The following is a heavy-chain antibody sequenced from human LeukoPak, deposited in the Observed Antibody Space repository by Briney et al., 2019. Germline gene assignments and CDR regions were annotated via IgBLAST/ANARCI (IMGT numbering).Heavy chain of an antibody. CDR3: ARAPYSSYGDY. CDR1: GGSISSSSYY. J-gene: IGHJ4*02. CDR2: IYYSGSI. Sequence: SETLSLTCTVSGGSISSSSYYWGWIRQPPGKGLEWIGSIYYSGSIYYNPSLKSRVTISVDTSKNQFSLKLSSVTAADTAVYYCARAPYSSYGDYWGQGTLVTVSS. V-gene: IGHV4-39*01. D-gene: IGHD3-22*01.